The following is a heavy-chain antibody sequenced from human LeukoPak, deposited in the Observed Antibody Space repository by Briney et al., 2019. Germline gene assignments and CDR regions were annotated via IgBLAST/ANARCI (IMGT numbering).Heavy chain of an antibody. D-gene: IGHD3-22*01. CDR2: MYPDDSDT. CDR3: ARLIYDSSGYFDY. Sequence: GEPLKISCKASAYSFINHWIGWGRQKPGKGLEWVGIMYPDDSDTRYSRSFQGQVSISADKSLSTAYLQWSSLKASDTAMYYCARLIYDSSGYFDYWGQGTLVSVSS. CDR1: AYSFINHW. V-gene: IGHV5-51*01. J-gene: IGHJ4*02.